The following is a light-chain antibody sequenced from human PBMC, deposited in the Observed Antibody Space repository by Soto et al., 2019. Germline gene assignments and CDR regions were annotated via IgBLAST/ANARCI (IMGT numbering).Light chain of an antibody. V-gene: IGLV2-11*01. CDR3: CSYAGSYIFV. CDR2: DVS. J-gene: IGLJ1*01. CDR1: SSDVGGYNY. Sequence: QSALTKPRSVSGSPGQSVTISCTGGSSDVGGYNYVSWYQQNPGKAPKLMIYDVSKRPSGVPDRFSGSKSGNTASLTISGLQAEDEADYYCCSYAGSYIFVFGTGTKLTVL.